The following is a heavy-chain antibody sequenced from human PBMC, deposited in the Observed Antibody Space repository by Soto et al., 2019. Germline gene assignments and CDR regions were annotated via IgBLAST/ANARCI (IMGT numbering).Heavy chain of an antibody. Sequence: QVQLVQSGAEVKKPGASVKVSCKASGYTFTGYYMHWVRQAPGQGLEWMGWINPNSGGTNYAQKVQGWVTMTRDTSISTAYMELSRLRSDDTAVYYCARSPKATSNWFDPWGQGTLVTVSS. CDR1: GYTFTGYY. J-gene: IGHJ5*02. CDR2: INPNSGGT. D-gene: IGHD5-12*01. CDR3: ARSPKATSNWFDP. V-gene: IGHV1-2*04.